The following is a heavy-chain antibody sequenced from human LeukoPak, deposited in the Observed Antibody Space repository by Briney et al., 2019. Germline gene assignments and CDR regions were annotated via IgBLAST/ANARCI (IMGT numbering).Heavy chain of an antibody. Sequence: SETLSLTCTVSGYSISSGYFWGWIRQPPGKGLEWIGSIYHSGSTYYNPSLKSRVTILVDTSKNQFSLKLSSVTAADTAVYYCARENGRSCLTTSCYYFDSWGQGTLVTVSS. CDR2: IYHSGST. D-gene: IGHD2-2*01. CDR1: GYSISSGYF. CDR3: ARENGRSCLTTSCYYFDS. V-gene: IGHV4-38-2*02. J-gene: IGHJ4*02.